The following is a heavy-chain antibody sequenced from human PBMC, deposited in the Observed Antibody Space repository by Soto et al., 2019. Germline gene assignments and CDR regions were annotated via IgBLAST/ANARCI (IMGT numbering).Heavy chain of an antibody. CDR2: IYYSGST. Sequence: SETLSLTCTVSGGSISSYYWSWIRQPPGKGLEWIGYIYYSGSTNYNPSLKSRVTISVDTSKNQFSLKLSSVTAADTAVYYCATTQYGSSSPRSDWGQGTLVTVSS. CDR1: GGSISSYY. CDR3: ATTQYGSSSPRSD. V-gene: IGHV4-59*01. J-gene: IGHJ4*02. D-gene: IGHD6-13*01.